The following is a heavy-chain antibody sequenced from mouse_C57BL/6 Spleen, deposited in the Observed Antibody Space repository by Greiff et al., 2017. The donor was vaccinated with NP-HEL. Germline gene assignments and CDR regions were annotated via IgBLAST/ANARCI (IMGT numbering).Heavy chain of an antibody. V-gene: IGHV1-82*01. CDR2: IYPGDGDT. Sequence: VQLVESGPELVKPGASVKISCKASGYAFSSSWMNWVKQRPGKGLEWIGRIYPGDGDTNYNGKFKGKATLTADKSSSTAYMQLSSLTSEDSAVYFCARGPNYYGSSYNYWGQGTTLTVSS. J-gene: IGHJ2*01. D-gene: IGHD1-1*01. CDR3: ARGPNYYGSSYNY. CDR1: GYAFSSSW.